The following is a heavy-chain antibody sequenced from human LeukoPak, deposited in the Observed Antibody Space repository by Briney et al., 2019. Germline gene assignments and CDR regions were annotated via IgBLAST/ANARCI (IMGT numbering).Heavy chain of an antibody. Sequence: GGSLRLSREASEFTFSNYNMNWVRQAPGQRLEWVSSITSSSTYVFYADSVKGRFTISRDNAQNSLYLQMNSLRAEDTAVYYCARAGIAAAGGEFDYWGQGTLVTVSS. V-gene: IGHV3-21*01. CDR1: EFTFSNYN. CDR2: ITSSSTYV. D-gene: IGHD6-13*01. CDR3: ARAGIAAAGGEFDY. J-gene: IGHJ4*02.